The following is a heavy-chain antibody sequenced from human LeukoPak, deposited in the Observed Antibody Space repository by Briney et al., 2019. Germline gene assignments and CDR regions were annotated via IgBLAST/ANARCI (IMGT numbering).Heavy chain of an antibody. CDR1: GFSFSDHY. D-gene: IGHD2-2*01. CDR3: ARVRYCSSTTCRRAFDI. CDR2: ARNKANSYTT. V-gene: IGHV3-72*01. Sequence: GGSLRLSCAASGFSFSDHYMDWVRQAPGKGLEWVGRARNKANSYTTEYAASVKDRFTISRDDSENSLYLQMNSLKTEDTAVYYCARVRYCSSTTCRRAFDIWGPGTMVTVTS. J-gene: IGHJ3*02.